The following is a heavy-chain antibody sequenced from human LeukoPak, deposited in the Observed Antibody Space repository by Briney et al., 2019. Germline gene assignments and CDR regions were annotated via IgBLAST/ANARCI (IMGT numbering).Heavy chain of an antibody. CDR1: GYTFTSYD. Sequence: ASVKASCEASGYTFTSYDINWVRQATGQGLEWMGWMNPNSGNTGYAQKFQGRVTMTRNTSISTAYMELSSLRSEDTAVYYCAIQRYSSSSGDFDYWGQGTLVTVSS. D-gene: IGHD6-6*01. V-gene: IGHV1-8*01. CDR3: AIQRYSSSSGDFDY. J-gene: IGHJ4*02. CDR2: MNPNSGNT.